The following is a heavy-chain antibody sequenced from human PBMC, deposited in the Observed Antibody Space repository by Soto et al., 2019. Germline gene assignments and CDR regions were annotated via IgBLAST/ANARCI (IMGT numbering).Heavy chain of an antibody. V-gene: IGHV1-18*01. D-gene: IGHD5-12*01. Sequence: QAHLEQSGIEVKKPGASVKVTCKASGYTFHSFGISWVRQAPGQGLEWMGWISTYNDNTNYAQKFRGRVAMATDMSTSTASMELRSPTPDATAVYYCTRIRNSGYHTHFYFGMDVWGQGTTIIVSS. J-gene: IGHJ6*02. CDR3: TRIRNSGYHTHFYFGMDV. CDR2: ISTYNDNT. CDR1: GYTFHSFG.